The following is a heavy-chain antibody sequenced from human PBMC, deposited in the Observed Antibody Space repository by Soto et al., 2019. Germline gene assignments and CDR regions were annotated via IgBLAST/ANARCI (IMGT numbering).Heavy chain of an antibody. CDR1: GFAFTSYE. J-gene: IGHJ4*01. CDR3: ARDDPTPFDY. Sequence: GGSLRLSCAASGFAFTSYEMNWVRQAPGKGLEWVSYITRSGDTLYYADSVKGRFTISRDNAKNSLYLQMNSLTDEDTAVYYCARDDPTPFDYWGQGXLVTVSS. D-gene: IGHD4-17*01. CDR2: ITRSGDTL. V-gene: IGHV3-48*03.